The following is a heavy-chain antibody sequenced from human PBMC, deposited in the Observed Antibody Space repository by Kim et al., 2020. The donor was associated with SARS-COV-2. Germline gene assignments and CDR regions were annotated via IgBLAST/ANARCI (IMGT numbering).Heavy chain of an antibody. Sequence: SETLSLTCSVSGGSISTSDYYWGWIRQPPGKGLEWIGSIYYNGNTYYNPSLKSRVTISEDTSRNQFSLKLSSVTAADTAVYYCARHILLWFGELDYWGQGTLVTVSS. CDR1: GGSISTSDYY. CDR3: ARHILLWFGELDY. J-gene: IGHJ4*02. D-gene: IGHD3-10*01. CDR2: IYYNGNT. V-gene: IGHV4-39*01.